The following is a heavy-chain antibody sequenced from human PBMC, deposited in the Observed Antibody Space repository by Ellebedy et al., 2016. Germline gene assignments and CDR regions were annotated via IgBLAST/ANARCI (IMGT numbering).Heavy chain of an antibody. CDR3: AKARKVGDRYYFDY. CDR2: ISGSGVST. J-gene: IGHJ4*02. CDR1: GFSFSGYT. V-gene: IGHV3-23*01. Sequence: GGSLRLXCAASGFSFSGYTMSWVRQAPGKGLEWVSSISGSGVSTYYADSVKGRFTLSRDNSKNTVDLQMNSLRGEDTALYYCAKARKVGDRYYFDYWGQGTLVTVSS. D-gene: IGHD5-18*01.